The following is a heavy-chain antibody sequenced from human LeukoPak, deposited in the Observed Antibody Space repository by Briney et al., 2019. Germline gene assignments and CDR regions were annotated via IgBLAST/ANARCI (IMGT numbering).Heavy chain of an antibody. CDR3: ARARWFGEFLGFDY. V-gene: IGHV4-59*01. CDR1: GGSISSYY. CDR2: IYYSGST. Sequence: PSETLSLTCTVSGGSISSYYWSWIRQPPGKGLKWIGYIYYSGSTNYNPSLKSRVTISVDTSKNQFSLKLSSVTAADTAVYYCARARWFGEFLGFDYWGQGTLVTVSS. D-gene: IGHD3-10*01. J-gene: IGHJ4*02.